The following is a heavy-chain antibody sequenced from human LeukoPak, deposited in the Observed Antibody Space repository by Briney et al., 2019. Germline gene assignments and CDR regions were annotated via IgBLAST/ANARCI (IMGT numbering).Heavy chain of an antibody. J-gene: IGHJ5*02. CDR3: ARAHSSGWPHMFDP. Sequence: PSETLSLTCTVSGGSISTYSWTWIRQPPGKGLEWIGNIYYSGSTNYNPSLKSRVTISIDTSKNQFSLKVSSVTAADTAVYYCARAHSSGWPHMFDPWGQGTLVTVLS. D-gene: IGHD6-19*01. CDR2: IYYSGST. V-gene: IGHV4-59*01. CDR1: GGSISTYS.